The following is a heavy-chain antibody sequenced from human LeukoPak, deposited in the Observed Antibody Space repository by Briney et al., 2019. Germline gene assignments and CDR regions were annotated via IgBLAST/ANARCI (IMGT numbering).Heavy chain of an antibody. D-gene: IGHD2-2*01. J-gene: IGHJ4*02. CDR3: ATERHVVPAATRAHFDY. CDR1: GRFISSYY. Sequence: PSETLSLTCTLSGRFISSYYGRWIRQPPGKGLEWVGYIYYSGSTNYNPSQKRRVTISVDTSKNQFSLKLSSVTAADTAVYYGATERHVVPAATRAHFDYWGQGTLVTVSS. V-gene: IGHV4-59*01. CDR2: IYYSGST.